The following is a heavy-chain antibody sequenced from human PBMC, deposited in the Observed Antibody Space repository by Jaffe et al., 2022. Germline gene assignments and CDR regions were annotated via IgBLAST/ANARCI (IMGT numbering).Heavy chain of an antibody. CDR2: MSYSGSA. D-gene: IGHD3-22*01. J-gene: IGHJ4*02. V-gene: IGHV4-59*01. CDR3: ATYSSGGRAFDY. CDR1: GGSLSSYY. Sequence: QVQLQESGPGLVKPSETLSLTCTVSGGSLSSYYWSWIRQPPGKGLEWIGYMSYSGSASYNPSLKSRVTILVDTSKNQFSLKLTSVTAADMAVYYCATYSSGGRAFDYWGQGILVTVSS.